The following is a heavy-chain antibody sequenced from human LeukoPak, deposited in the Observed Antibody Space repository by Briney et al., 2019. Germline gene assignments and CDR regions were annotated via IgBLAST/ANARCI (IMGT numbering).Heavy chain of an antibody. V-gene: IGHV1-46*01. CDR2: INPSGGST. D-gene: IGHD4-17*01. Sequence: ASVKVSCKASGYTVTSYYMHWVRQAPGQGLEWRGIINPSGGSTSHAQKFQGRVTMTRDMSTSTVYMELSSLRSEDTAVYYCARTKKVAYGDYENYFDYWGQGTLVTVSS. J-gene: IGHJ4*02. CDR3: ARTKKVAYGDYENYFDY. CDR1: GYTVTSYY.